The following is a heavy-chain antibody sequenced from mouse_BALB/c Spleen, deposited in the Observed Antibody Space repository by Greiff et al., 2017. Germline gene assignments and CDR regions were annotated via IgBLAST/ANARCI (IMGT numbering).Heavy chain of an antibody. Sequence: QVQLQQSGAELVKPGASVKLSCKASGYTFTSYYMYWVKQRPGQGLEWIGEINPSNGGTNFNEKFKSKATLTVDKSSSTAYMQLSSLTSEDSAVYYCTRGRGSYYGLDYWGQGTTLTVSS. CDR1: GYTFTSYY. CDR2: INPSNGGT. J-gene: IGHJ2*01. V-gene: IGHV1S81*02. D-gene: IGHD1-2*01. CDR3: TRGRGSYYGLDY.